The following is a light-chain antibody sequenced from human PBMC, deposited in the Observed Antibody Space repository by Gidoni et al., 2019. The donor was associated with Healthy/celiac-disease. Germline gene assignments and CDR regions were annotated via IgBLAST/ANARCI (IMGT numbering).Light chain of an antibody. Sequence: QSALTQPASVSGSPGQSIPISCTRTSSDVGGYNYVSWYQQHPGKAPKLRIYEVSNRPSGVSNRFSGSKSGNTASLTISVLQAEDEADYYCSSDTSSSTPWVFGGGTKLTVL. CDR2: EVS. V-gene: IGLV2-14*01. CDR3: SSDTSSSTPWV. J-gene: IGLJ3*02. CDR1: SSDVGGYNY.